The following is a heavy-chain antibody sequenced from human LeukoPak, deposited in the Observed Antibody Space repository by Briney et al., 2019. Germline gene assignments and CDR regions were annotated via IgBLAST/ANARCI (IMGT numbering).Heavy chain of an antibody. J-gene: IGHJ3*02. V-gene: IGHV4-34*01. CDR1: GGSFSGYY. CDR3: AIIRPLPAARLESPDAFDI. D-gene: IGHD2-2*01. CDR2: INHSGST. Sequence: SETLSLTCAVYGGSFSGYYWSWIRQPPGKGLEWIGEINHSGSTNYNPSLKSRVTISVDTSKNQFSLKLSSVTAADTAVYYCAIIRPLPAARLESPDAFDIWGQGTMVTVSS.